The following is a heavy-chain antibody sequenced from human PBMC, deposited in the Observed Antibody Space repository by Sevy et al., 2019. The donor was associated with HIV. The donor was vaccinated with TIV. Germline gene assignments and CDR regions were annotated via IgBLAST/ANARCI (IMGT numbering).Heavy chain of an antibody. D-gene: IGHD5-12*01. CDR3: ARGCRWLQLPDY. V-gene: IGHV1-8*01. J-gene: IGHJ4*02. CDR1: GYTFTSYD. Sequence: ASVKVSCKASGYTFTSYDINWVRQATGQGLEWMGWMNPNSGNTGYAQKFQGRVTMTRNTSISTAYMGLSSLRSEDTAVYYCARGCRWLQLPDYWGQGTLVTVSS. CDR2: MNPNSGNT.